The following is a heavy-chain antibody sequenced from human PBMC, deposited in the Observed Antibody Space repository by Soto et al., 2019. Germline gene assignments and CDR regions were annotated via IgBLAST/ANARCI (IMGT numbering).Heavy chain of an antibody. V-gene: IGHV4-34*01. CDR2: INHSGST. Sequence: SETLSLTCAVYGGSFSGYYWSWIRQPPGKGLEWIGEINHSGSTNYNPSLKSRVTISVATSKNQFSLKLSSVTAADTAVYYCARGRIVVVVAATEYNWFDPWGQGTLVT. J-gene: IGHJ5*02. D-gene: IGHD2-15*01. CDR3: ARGRIVVVVAATEYNWFDP. CDR1: GGSFSGYY.